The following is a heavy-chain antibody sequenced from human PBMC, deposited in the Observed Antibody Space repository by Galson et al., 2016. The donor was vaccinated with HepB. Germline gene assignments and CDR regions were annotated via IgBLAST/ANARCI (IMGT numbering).Heavy chain of an antibody. D-gene: IGHD4-17*01. CDR3: ARAMPTGELGY. CDR1: GFTFSNYF. Sequence: SLILFCASSGFTFSNYFMTWVRQAPGKGLEWVSSITSNSEYIYYADSVKGRFTLSRDNAKNSLYLQMISLRAEDTAVYYCARAMPTGELGYWGQGTLVTVSS. CDR2: ITSNSEYI. V-gene: IGHV3-21*01. J-gene: IGHJ4*02.